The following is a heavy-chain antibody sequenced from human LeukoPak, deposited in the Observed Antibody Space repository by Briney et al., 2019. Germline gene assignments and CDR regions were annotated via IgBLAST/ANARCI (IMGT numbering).Heavy chain of an antibody. V-gene: IGHV3-7*03. CDR2: IKQDGSEK. Sequence: PGGSLRLSCAASGFTFSNYWMTWVRQAPGKGLEWVANIKQDGSEKYYVDSVKGRFTISRDNAKNSLYLQMISLRAEDTAVYYCASIVMYSSSWYFGYWGQGTLVTVSS. D-gene: IGHD6-13*01. CDR3: ASIVMYSSSWYFGY. J-gene: IGHJ4*02. CDR1: GFTFSNYW.